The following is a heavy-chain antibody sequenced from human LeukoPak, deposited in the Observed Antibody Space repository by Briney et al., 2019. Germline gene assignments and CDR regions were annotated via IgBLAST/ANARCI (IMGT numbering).Heavy chain of an antibody. J-gene: IGHJ4*02. D-gene: IGHD3-22*01. CDR3: ARVPVVVEDLDY. Sequence: GGSLRLSCAASGFTFSSYWMHWVRQAPGKGLVWVSDINSDGSSIRYADSVKGRFTISRDNAKNTLYLQMNSLRAEDTAVYCCARVPVVVEDLDYWGQGTLVTVSS. CDR2: INSDGSSI. V-gene: IGHV3-74*01. CDR1: GFTFSSYW.